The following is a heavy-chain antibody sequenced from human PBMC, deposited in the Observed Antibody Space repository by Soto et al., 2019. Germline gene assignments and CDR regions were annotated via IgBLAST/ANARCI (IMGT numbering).Heavy chain of an antibody. CDR3: ARDPHREYSYGYDWYFDL. J-gene: IGHJ2*01. D-gene: IGHD5-18*01. CDR2: IIPIFGTA. CDR1: GGTFSSYA. V-gene: IGHV1-69*13. Sequence: ASVKVSCKASGGTFSSYAISWVRQAPGQGLEWMGGIIPIFGTANYAQKFQGRVTITADESTSTAYMELSSLRSEDTAVYYCARDPHREYSYGYDWYFDLWGRGTLVTVSS.